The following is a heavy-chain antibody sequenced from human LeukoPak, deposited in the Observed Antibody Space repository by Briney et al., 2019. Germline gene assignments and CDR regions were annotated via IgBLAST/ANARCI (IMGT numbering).Heavy chain of an antibody. J-gene: IGHJ4*02. V-gene: IGHV3-21*01. CDR3: ARVGTSTWYVLYYFDY. Sequence: PGGSLRLSCAASGFTFSTYTMNWVRHAPGKGLEWVSSISTSSHYMYYADSVKGRFTISRDDAKNSLYLQMDSLRAEDTAVYYCARVGTSTWYVLYYFDYWGPGTLVTVSS. D-gene: IGHD6-13*01. CDR1: GFTFSTYT. CDR2: ISTSSHYM.